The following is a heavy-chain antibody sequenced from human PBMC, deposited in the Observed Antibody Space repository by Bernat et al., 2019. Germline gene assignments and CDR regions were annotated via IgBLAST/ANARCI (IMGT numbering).Heavy chain of an antibody. CDR2: ISGSGGST. V-gene: IGHV3-23*01. J-gene: IGHJ4*02. D-gene: IGHD6-6*01. CDR3: ARDPYPYYSSPYYFDY. Sequence: EVQLLESGGGLVQPGGSLRLSCAASGFTFSSYAMSWVRQAPGKGLEWVSAISGSGGSTYYADSVKGRFTISRDNSKNTLYLQMNSLRAEDTAVYYCARDPYPYYSSPYYFDYWGQGTLVTVSS. CDR1: GFTFSSYA.